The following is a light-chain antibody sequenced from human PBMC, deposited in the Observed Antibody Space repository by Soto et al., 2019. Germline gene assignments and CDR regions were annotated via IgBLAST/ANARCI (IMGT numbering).Light chain of an antibody. J-gene: IGKJ5*01. CDR2: KAS. CDR3: QQYNSYLLT. V-gene: IGKV1-5*03. Sequence: DIQMTQSPSTLSASVGDRVTITCRASQSISSWLAWYQQKPGKAPKLLIYKASSLESGVPSRFSGSGSGTEFTLTISSLQPDDFATYYCQQYNSYLLTFGGGTRLEIK. CDR1: QSISSW.